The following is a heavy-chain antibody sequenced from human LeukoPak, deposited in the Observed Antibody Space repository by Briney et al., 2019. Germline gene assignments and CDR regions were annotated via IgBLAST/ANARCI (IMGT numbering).Heavy chain of an antibody. J-gene: IGHJ6*03. CDR3: ARDHPSGSYHYYHYMDV. CDR1: GYTFTGYY. Sequence: ASVKVSCKASGYTFTGYYMHWVRQAPGQGLEWMGWINPNSGGTNYAQKFQGRVTMTRDTSISTAYMELSRLRSDDTAVYYCARDHPSGSYHYYHYMDVWGKGTTVTVSS. CDR2: INPNSGGT. V-gene: IGHV1-2*02. D-gene: IGHD3-10*01.